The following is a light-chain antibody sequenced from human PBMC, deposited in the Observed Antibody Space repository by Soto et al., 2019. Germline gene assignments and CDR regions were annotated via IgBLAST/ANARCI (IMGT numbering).Light chain of an antibody. CDR3: NSYTSKSTGV. J-gene: IGLJ1*01. CDR2: EVS. CDR1: SSDVGGYNY. V-gene: IGLV2-14*01. Sequence: QSVLTQPAYVSGSRGQSITISCTGTSSDVGGYNYVSWYQQHPGKAPKLIIYEVSNRPSGVSNRFSGSKSGNTASLTISGLQAEDEADYYCNSYTSKSTGVFGTGTKVTVL.